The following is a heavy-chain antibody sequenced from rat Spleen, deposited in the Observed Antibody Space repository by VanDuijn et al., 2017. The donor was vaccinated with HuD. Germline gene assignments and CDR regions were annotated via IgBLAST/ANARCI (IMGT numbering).Heavy chain of an antibody. CDR1: GFTFSSYD. J-gene: IGHJ2*01. D-gene: IGHD1-9*01. Sequence: EVQLVESGGGLVQPGRSLKLSCAASGFTFSSYDMAWVRQAPTKGLEWVATISSDGRRNYYRDSVKGRFTISRDNAKSTLSLQMDSLRSEDTATYYCARRHYGYTDYFDYWGQGVMVTVSS. CDR2: ISSDGRRN. CDR3: ARRHYGYTDYFDY. V-gene: IGHV5-29*01.